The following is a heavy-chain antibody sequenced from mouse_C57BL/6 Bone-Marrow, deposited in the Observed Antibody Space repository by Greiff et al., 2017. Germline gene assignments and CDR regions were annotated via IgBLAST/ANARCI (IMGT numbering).Heavy chain of an antibody. D-gene: IGHD1-1*01. Sequence: QVQLKQPGAELVKPGASVKLSCKASGYTFTSYWMHWVKQRPGRGLEWIGRIDPNSGGTKYNEKFKSKATLTVDKPSSTAYMQLSSLTSEDSAVYYCARSGYITDWYFDVWGTGTTVTVSS. CDR2: IDPNSGGT. CDR1: GYTFTSYW. V-gene: IGHV1-72*01. CDR3: ARSGYITDWYFDV. J-gene: IGHJ1*03.